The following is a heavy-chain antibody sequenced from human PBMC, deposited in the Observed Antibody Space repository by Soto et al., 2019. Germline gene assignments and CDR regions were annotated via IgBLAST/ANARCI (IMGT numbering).Heavy chain of an antibody. CDR1: GFTVSSSY. V-gene: IGHV3-66*01. Sequence: EVQLVESGGGLVQPGGSLRLSCAASGFTVSSSYLYWVRQAPGKGLEWGSSIYKSGDTYYADSVKGRFTISRDNYKSTLFLQMNSLRAEDTAVYYCARGTVGTNPNWLGPWGQGTLVTVSS. CDR3: ARGTVGTNPNWLGP. J-gene: IGHJ5*02. D-gene: IGHD1-26*01. CDR2: IYKSGDT.